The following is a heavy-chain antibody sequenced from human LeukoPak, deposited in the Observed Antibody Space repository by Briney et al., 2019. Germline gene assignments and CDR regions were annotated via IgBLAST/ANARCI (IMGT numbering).Heavy chain of an antibody. CDR2: IYTSGST. CDR3: ARDEGDCSSTSCANWFDP. J-gene: IGHJ5*02. Sequence: SETLSLTCTVSGGSISSYYWSWIRQPAGKGLEWIGRIYTSGSTNYNPSLKSRVTMSVDTSKNQFSLKLSSVTAADTAVYYCARDEGDCSSTSCANWFDPWGQGTLVTVAS. D-gene: IGHD2-2*01. CDR1: GGSISSYY. V-gene: IGHV4-4*07.